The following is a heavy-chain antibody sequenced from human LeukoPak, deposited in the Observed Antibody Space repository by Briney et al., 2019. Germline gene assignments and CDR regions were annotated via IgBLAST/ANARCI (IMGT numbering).Heavy chain of an antibody. CDR1: GGSISSYY. CDR3: AREMNYDSSGYNLDY. D-gene: IGHD3-22*01. J-gene: IGHJ4*02. V-gene: IGHV4-59*01. Sequence: SETLSLTCTVSGGSISSYYWSWIRQPPGKGLEWIGYIYYSGSTNYNPSLKSRVTISVDTSKNQFSLKLSSVTAADTAVYYCAREMNYDSSGYNLDYWGQGTLVTVSS. CDR2: IYYSGST.